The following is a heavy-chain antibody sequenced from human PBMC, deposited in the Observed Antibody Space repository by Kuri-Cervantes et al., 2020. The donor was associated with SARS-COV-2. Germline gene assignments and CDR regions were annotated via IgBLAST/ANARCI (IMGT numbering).Heavy chain of an antibody. CDR1: GFTFGSYA. D-gene: IGHD2-2*01. CDR3: AKDLRPAPFLDAFDI. CDR2: ISGSGGST. J-gene: IGHJ3*02. V-gene: IGHV3-23*01. Sequence: GESLKISCAASGFTFGSYAMSWVRQAPGKGLEWVSAISGSGGSTYYADSVKGRFTISRDNSKNTLYLQMNSLRAEDTAVYYCAKDLRPAPFLDAFDIWGQGTMVTVSS.